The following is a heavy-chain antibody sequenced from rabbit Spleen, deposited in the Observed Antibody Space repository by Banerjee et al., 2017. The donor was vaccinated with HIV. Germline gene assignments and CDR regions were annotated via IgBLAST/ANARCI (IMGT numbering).Heavy chain of an antibody. J-gene: IGHJ6*01. V-gene: IGHV1S69*01. Sequence: QSVEESGGRLVTPGTPLTLTCTASGFDINSYYMQWVRQAPGKGVEWIGRITDSGNTAYASWAKGRFTISKTSTIMDLKMTSPTTEDSATYFCARVFLGNYYGMDLWGPGTLVTVS. D-gene: IGHD4-2*01. CDR1: GFDINSYY. CDR3: ARVFLGNYYGMDL. CDR2: ITDSGNT.